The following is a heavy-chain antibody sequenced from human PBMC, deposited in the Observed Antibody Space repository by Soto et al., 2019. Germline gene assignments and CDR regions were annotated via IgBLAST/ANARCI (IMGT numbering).Heavy chain of an antibody. J-gene: IGHJ5*02. V-gene: IGHV4-31*03. CDR3: ARETYFYDS. D-gene: IGHD3-22*01. CDR2: MSYSGTA. Sequence: SETLSLTCTVSGVTITSGGYYWTWLRQHPERGLEWIGCMSYSGTASYNPSLAGRVSMSRDTSKNHFSLSLSSVTAADTAVYFCARETYFYDSWGQGTLVTVSS. CDR1: GVTITSGGYY.